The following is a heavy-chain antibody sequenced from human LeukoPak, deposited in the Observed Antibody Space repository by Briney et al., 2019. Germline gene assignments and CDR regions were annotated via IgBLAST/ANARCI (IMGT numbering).Heavy chain of an antibody. J-gene: IGHJ3*02. CDR2: IKQDGSEK. V-gene: IGHV3-7*01. CDR1: GFTFSNYW. Sequence: PGGSLRLSCAASGFTFSNYWMSWVCQAPGKGLEWVANIKQDGSEKYYVDSVKGRFTISRDNAKNSLYLQMSSLRAEDTAVYYCARRSLNWGNAFDIWGQGTMVTVSS. CDR3: ARRSLNWGNAFDI. D-gene: IGHD7-27*01.